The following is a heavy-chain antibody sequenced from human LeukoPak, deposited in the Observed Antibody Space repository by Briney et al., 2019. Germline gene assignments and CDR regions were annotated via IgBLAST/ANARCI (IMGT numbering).Heavy chain of an antibody. CDR2: IKQDGSEK. J-gene: IGHJ3*02. CDR1: GFTLSSYW. Sequence: GGSLRLSCAASGFTLSSYWMSWVRQAPGKGLEWVANIKQDGSEKYYVDSVKGRFTISRDNAKNSLYLQMNILRAEDTAVYYCARFKVTPDAFDIWGQGTMVTVSS. D-gene: IGHD4-23*01. CDR3: ARFKVTPDAFDI. V-gene: IGHV3-7*01.